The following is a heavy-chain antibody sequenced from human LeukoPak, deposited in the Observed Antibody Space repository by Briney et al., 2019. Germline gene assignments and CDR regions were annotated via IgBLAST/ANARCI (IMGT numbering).Heavy chain of an antibody. J-gene: IGHJ6*03. CDR3: AKDPSWRTNYYYYYMDV. D-gene: IGHD2-2*01. V-gene: IGHV3-30*18. CDR1: GFTFSSYG. Sequence: GGSLRLSCAASGFTFSSYGMHWVRQAPGKGLEWVAVISYDGSNKYYADSVKGRFTISRDNSKNTLYLQMNSLRAEDTAVYYCAKDPSWRTNYYYYYMDVWGKGTTVTVSS. CDR2: ISYDGSNK.